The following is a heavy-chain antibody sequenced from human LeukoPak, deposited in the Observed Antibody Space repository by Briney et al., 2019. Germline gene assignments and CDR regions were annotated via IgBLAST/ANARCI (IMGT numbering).Heavy chain of an antibody. CDR1: GFTFSSYG. CDR3: ARAAGWFDP. CDR2: IWYDGSNK. J-gene: IGHJ5*02. Sequence: GGSLRLSCAASGFTFSSYGMHWVRQAPGKGLEWVAVIWYDGSNKYYADSVKGRFTISRDNSKNTLYLQMNSLRAEDTAIYYCARAAGWFDPWGQGTLVTVSS. V-gene: IGHV3-33*01.